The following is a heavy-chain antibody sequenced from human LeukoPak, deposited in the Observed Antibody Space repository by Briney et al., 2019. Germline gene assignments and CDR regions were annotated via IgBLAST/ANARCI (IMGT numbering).Heavy chain of an antibody. Sequence: SETLSLTCTVSGGSISSYYWSWVRQPPGKGLEWIWYIYYSGSTNYNPSLKSRVTISVDTSKNQFSLKLSSVTDADTAVYSCARGSLPYSTRNLGRGTLVTVSS. J-gene: IGHJ4*02. V-gene: IGHV4-59*01. CDR2: IYYSGST. CDR1: GGSISSYY. CDR3: ARGSLPYSTRN. D-gene: IGHD6-13*01.